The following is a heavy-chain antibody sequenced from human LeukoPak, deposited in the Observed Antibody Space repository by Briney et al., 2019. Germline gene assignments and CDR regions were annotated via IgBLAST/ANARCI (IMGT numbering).Heavy chain of an antibody. Sequence: SGTLSLTCTVSGGSISSYYWSWVRQPPGKGLEWIGYIYYSGSTTYNTSLKSRVTISVDTSKNQFSLKLTSVTAADTAVYYCARGFAYGDTGSFDYWGQGTLVTVAS. D-gene: IGHD4-17*01. CDR2: IYYSGST. J-gene: IGHJ4*02. V-gene: IGHV4-59*01. CDR1: GGSISSYY. CDR3: ARGFAYGDTGSFDY.